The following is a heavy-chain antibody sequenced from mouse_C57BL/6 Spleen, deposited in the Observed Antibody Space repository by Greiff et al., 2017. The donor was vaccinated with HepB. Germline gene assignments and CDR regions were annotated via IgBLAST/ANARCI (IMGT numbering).Heavy chain of an antibody. V-gene: IGHV1-85*01. CDR2: IYPRVGST. Sequence: QVQLQQSGPELVKPGASVKLSCKASGYTFTSYDINWVKQRPGQGLEWIGWIYPRVGSTKYNEKFKGKATLTVDTSSSTAYMELHSLTSEDSAVYFCARLLRYYAMDYWGQGTSVTVSS. CDR3: ARLLRYYAMDY. CDR1: GYTFTSYD. D-gene: IGHD1-1*01. J-gene: IGHJ4*01.